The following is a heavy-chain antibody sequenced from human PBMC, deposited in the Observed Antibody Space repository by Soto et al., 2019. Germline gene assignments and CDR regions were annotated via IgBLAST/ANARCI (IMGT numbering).Heavy chain of an antibody. J-gene: IGHJ4*02. D-gene: IGHD5-12*01. CDR3: ARDLLRGYNIDY. V-gene: IGHV4-34*01. CDR1: GGSFSGYY. CDR2: INHSGST. Sequence: PSETLSLTCAVYGGSFSGYYWSWIHQPPGKGLEWIGEINHSGSTNNNPSLKSRVTISVDTSKNQFSLKLSSVTAADTAVYYCARDLLRGYNIDYWGQGTLVTVSS.